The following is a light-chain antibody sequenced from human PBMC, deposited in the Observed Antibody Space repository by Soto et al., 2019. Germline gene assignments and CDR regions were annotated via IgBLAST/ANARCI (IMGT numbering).Light chain of an antibody. CDR2: AAS. J-gene: IGKJ5*01. CDR1: QGISSY. CDR3: QQYYNYPIT. V-gene: IGKV1-8*01. Sequence: AIRMTQSPSSLSASPGDRVTVTCRASQGISSYLAWYQQKPGKDPKLLIYAASTLQSGVPSMFSGSGSGTDFTLTISCLQSEHFATYYCQQYYNYPITFDQGTRLEIK.